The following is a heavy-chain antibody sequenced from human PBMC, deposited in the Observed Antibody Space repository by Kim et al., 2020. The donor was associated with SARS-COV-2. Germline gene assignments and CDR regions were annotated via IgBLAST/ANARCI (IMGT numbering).Heavy chain of an antibody. V-gene: IGHV3-15*01. D-gene: IGHD6-13*01. J-gene: IGHJ4*02. CDR2: IKSKTESETT. CDR3: TTTGPDKDAAVEGH. CDR1: GFTFSPAW. Sequence: GGSLRLSCLASGFTFSPAWMSWVRQAPGKGLEWVGRIKSKTESETTDYTAAVAGRFIISRDDLKRTVFLDMSNLRVDDTAIYYCTTTGPDKDAAVEGHWGQGTLVSVSS.